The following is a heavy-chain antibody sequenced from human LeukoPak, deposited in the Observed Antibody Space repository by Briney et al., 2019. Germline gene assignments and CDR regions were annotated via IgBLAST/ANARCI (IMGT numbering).Heavy chain of an antibody. CDR2: ISSSSSYI. V-gene: IGHV3-21*01. CDR3: ARATRGVGSNFDY. CDR1: GFTFSSYS. Sequence: GGSLRLSCAASGFTFSSYSMNWVRQAPGKGLEWVSSISSSSSYIYYADSVKGRFTISRDNAKNSLYLQMNRLRAEDTAVYYCARATRGVGSNFDYWGQGTLVTVSS. J-gene: IGHJ4*02. D-gene: IGHD1-26*01.